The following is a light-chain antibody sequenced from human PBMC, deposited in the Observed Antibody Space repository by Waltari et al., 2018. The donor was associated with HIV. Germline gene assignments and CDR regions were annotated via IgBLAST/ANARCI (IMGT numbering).Light chain of an antibody. CDR1: QTISSY. CDR2: AAS. CDR3: QQTYSVPYT. J-gene: IGKJ2*01. Sequence: DIQMTQSPSSLSASVGDRVTITCRATQTISSYLNWYQQKPGKAPKVLILAASSLQSGVPSRFSGSGSGTDFTLTISSLQPEDFATYYCQQTYSVPYTFGQGTKLEIK. V-gene: IGKV1-39*01.